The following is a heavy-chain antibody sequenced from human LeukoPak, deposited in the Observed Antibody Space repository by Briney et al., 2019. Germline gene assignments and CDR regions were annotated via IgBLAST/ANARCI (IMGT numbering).Heavy chain of an antibody. J-gene: IGHJ4*02. CDR3: ARGPELERFDY. CDR2: ISPIFGTA. CDR1: GCTFSSYA. Sequence: ASVKVSCKASGCTFSSYAISWVRQAPGQGLEWMGGISPIFGTANYAQKFQGRVTITTDEYTRTAYMELSSLRSEDTAVYYCARGPELERFDYWGQGTLVTVSS. D-gene: IGHD1-1*01. V-gene: IGHV1-69*05.